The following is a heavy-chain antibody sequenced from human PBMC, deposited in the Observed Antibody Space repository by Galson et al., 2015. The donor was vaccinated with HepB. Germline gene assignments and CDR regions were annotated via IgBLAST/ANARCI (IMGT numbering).Heavy chain of an antibody. Sequence: SVKVSCKGSGYTFTNYAMNWVRQAPGQGLEWMGWINTSTGNPTYAQVFTGRFVFSLDTSVSTAYLQISSLKAADTAVYYCARGLYSHYYVMDVWGQGTTVTVS. J-gene: IGHJ6*02. V-gene: IGHV7-4-1*02. CDR2: INTSTGNP. CDR3: ARGLYSHYYVMDV. D-gene: IGHD3-16*01. CDR1: GYTFTNYA.